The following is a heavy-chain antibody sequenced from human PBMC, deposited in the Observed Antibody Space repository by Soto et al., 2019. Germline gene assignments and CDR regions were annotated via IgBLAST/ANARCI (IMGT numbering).Heavy chain of an antibody. V-gene: IGHV1-8*01. D-gene: IGHD3-16*01. CDR2: MHSNSGNT. CDR3: ARGITFHY. CDR1: GYTFTSYA. J-gene: IGHJ4*02. Sequence: QVQLVQSGAEVKKPGASVKVSCKASGYTFTSYAINWVRQATGHGLEGMGWMHSNSGNTGYAQKFQVRVTMTRNTSRSTSYLALSSLRSEDTAVYYCARGITFHYTGQGTLVTVSS.